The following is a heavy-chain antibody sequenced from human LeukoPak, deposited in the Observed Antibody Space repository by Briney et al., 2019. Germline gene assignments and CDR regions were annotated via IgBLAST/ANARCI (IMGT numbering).Heavy chain of an antibody. CDR3: ATTRRMLVVAATPLDY. J-gene: IGHJ4*02. CDR1: GFTFSGSA. Sequence: PGGSLRLSCAAFGFTFSGSAMSWVRQDPGKGLEWFSALSGGGGSTYYYADSVKGRFTISRDNSKNTLYLQMHSLRAEDTAVYYCATTRRMLVVAATPLDYWGQGTLVTVSS. D-gene: IGHD2-15*01. CDR2: LSGGGGST. V-gene: IGHV3-23*01.